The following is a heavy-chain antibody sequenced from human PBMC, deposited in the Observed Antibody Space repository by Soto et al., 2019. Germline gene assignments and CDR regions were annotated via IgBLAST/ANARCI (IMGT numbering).Heavy chain of an antibody. D-gene: IGHD5-12*01. V-gene: IGHV3-49*03. J-gene: IGHJ6*03. Sequence: GGSLRLSCTASGFTFGDYAMSWFRQAPGKGLEWVGFIRSKAYGGTTEYAASVKGRFTISRDNAKNSLYLQMNSLRAEDTALYYCAKDVDDWSGYDFHYYMDVWGKGTTVTVSS. CDR1: GFTFGDYA. CDR3: AKDVDDWSGYDFHYYMDV. CDR2: IRSKAYGGTT.